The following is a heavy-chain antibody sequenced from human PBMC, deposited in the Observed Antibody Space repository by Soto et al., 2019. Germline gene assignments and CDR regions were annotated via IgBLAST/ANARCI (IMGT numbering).Heavy chain of an antibody. CDR3: ARFYGDRFDY. V-gene: IGHV1-18*01. CDR2: ISAYNGNT. D-gene: IGHD4-17*01. J-gene: IGHJ4*02. CDR1: CYTFTRYG. Sequence: ASVHVSCKASCYTFTRYGISWVRQAPGQGLEWMGWISAYNGNTNYVQKLQGRVTMTTDTSTSTAYMELRSLRSDDTAVYYCARFYGDRFDYWGQGPLVTVSS.